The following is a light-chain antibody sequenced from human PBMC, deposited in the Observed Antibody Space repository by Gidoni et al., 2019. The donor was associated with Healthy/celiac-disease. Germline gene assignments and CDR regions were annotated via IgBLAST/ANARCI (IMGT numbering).Light chain of an antibody. Sequence: DIVMTQSPDSLAVSLGERATINCKSSQSALYSSNNKNYLAWYQQKPGQPPKLLIYWASTRESGVPDRFSGSGSGTDFTLTISSLQAEDVAVYYCQQYYSTPQTFGQXTKLEIK. CDR1: QSALYSSNNKNY. V-gene: IGKV4-1*01. J-gene: IGKJ2*01. CDR2: WAS. CDR3: QQYYSTPQT.